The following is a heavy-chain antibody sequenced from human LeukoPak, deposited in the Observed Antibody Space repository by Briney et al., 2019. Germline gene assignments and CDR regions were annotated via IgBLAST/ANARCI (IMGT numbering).Heavy chain of an antibody. CDR1: GASISISSYD. D-gene: IGHD6-19*01. J-gene: IGHJ4*02. V-gene: IGHV4-39*02. CDR3: ARIHWLATRYYFDY. Sequence: PSETLSLTCTVSGASISISSYDWAWIRQPPGKGLEWIGTIYYSGTNYYNPSLKPPLTMSVDTSRNHFSLNLKSVTAADTAVYYCARIHWLATRYYFDYWGQGTLVAVSA. CDR2: IYYSGTN.